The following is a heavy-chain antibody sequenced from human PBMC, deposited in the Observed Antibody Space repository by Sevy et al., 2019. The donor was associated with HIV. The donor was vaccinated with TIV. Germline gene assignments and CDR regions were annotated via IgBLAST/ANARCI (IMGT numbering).Heavy chain of an antibody. J-gene: IGHJ5*02. Sequence: GGSLRLSCAASGFTFSDYYMSWIRQAPGKGLEWVSYISRSGSTINYADSVKGRFTISRNNAKNSLYLQINSLRAEDSAVYYCARENTMIEEPGWFDPWGQGTLVTVSS. D-gene: IGHD3-22*01. CDR3: ARENTMIEEPGWFDP. V-gene: IGHV3-11*01. CDR1: GFTFSDYY. CDR2: ISRSGSTI.